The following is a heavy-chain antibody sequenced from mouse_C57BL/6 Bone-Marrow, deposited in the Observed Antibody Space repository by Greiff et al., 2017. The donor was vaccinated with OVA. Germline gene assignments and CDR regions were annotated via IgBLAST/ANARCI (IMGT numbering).Heavy chain of an antibody. CDR3: ARCGTVVPLHWYFDV. Sequence: VQLKQSVAELVRPGASVKLSCTASGFNIKNTYMHWVKQRPEQGLEWIGRIDPANGNTKYAPKFQGKATITADTSSNTAYLQLSSLTSEDTAIYYCARCGTVVPLHWYFDVWGTGTTVTVSS. V-gene: IGHV14-3*01. CDR2: IDPANGNT. CDR1: GFNIKNTY. D-gene: IGHD1-1*01. J-gene: IGHJ1*03.